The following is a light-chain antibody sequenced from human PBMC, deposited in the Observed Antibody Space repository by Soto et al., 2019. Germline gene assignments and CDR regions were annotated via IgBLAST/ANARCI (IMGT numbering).Light chain of an antibody. CDR3: QQTNSAPVT. J-gene: IGKJ4*01. V-gene: IGKV1-39*01. Sequence: DIQMTQSPPSLSASVGDRVTITCRASQSINNYLNWYQQKPGKAPKLLIYAASSLQSGVPSRFSGSGSGTEFSLTISSLQPEDFATYLWQQTNSAPVTFGGGTKVEI. CDR1: QSINNY. CDR2: AAS.